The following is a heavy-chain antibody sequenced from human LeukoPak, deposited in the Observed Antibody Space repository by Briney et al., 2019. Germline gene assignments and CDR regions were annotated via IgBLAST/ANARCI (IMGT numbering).Heavy chain of an antibody. V-gene: IGHV4-39*01. CDR1: GGSISSSSYY. CDR2: IYYSGST. D-gene: IGHD3-9*01. J-gene: IGHJ4*02. Sequence: LSLTCTVSGGSISSSSYYWGWIRQPPGKGLEWIGSIYYSGSTYYNPSLKSRVTISVDTSKNQFSLKLSSVTAADTAVYYCARQVGTYDISYFDYWGQGTLVTVSS. CDR3: ARQVGTYDISYFDY.